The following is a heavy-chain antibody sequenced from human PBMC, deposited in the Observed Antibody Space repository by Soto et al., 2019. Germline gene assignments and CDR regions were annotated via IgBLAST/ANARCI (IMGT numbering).Heavy chain of an antibody. Sequence: EVKLVESGGGLVQPGGSLRLSCAASEFTFSSYTMNWVRQAPGKGLEWVSNVSSSGNIIDYADSVQGRFTISRDNGNNSLYLQMNSLRADDTDVYYCARGRRYYEFWGQGTLVTVSS. CDR3: ARGRRYYEF. CDR1: EFTFSSYT. V-gene: IGHV3-48*01. CDR2: VSSSGNII. J-gene: IGHJ4*02.